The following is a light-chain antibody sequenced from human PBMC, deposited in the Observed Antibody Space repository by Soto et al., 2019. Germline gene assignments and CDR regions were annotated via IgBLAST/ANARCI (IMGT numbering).Light chain of an antibody. CDR3: QQLNSYPRGLT. J-gene: IGKJ4*01. V-gene: IGKV1-9*01. Sequence: IQLTQSPSSLSASVGDRVTITCRASQGISSYLAWYQQKPGKAPKLLIYAASTLQSGVPSRFSGSGSRTDFTLTISSLQPEDFATYYCQQLNSYPRGLTFGGGTKVEIK. CDR1: QGISSY. CDR2: AAS.